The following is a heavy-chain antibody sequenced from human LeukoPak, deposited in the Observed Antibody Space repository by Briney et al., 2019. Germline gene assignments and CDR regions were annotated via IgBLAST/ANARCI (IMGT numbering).Heavy chain of an antibody. Sequence: SETLSLTCAVSGGSISSSNWWSWVRRSPGKGLEWIGEISHSGSTNYNPSLKSRVTISVDKSKNQFSLKLSSVTAADTAVYYCAREDPYYYDSSGFFINWGQGTLVTVSS. D-gene: IGHD3-22*01. CDR2: ISHSGST. CDR3: AREDPYYYDSSGFFIN. V-gene: IGHV4-4*02. J-gene: IGHJ4*02. CDR1: GGSISSSNW.